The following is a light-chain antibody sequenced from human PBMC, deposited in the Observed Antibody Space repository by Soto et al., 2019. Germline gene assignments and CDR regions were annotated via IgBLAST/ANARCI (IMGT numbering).Light chain of an antibody. CDR2: GAS. V-gene: IGKV3-15*01. J-gene: IGKJ2*01. CDR1: QSVSSN. Sequence: EIVMTQSPATLSVSPGERATLSCRASQSVSSNLAWYQQKPGQAPRLLIYGASTRATGIPARFSGSGSGTEFTITISSLQSEDFAVYYRQQYNKSPPYTFGKGPKLEIK. CDR3: QQYNKSPPYT.